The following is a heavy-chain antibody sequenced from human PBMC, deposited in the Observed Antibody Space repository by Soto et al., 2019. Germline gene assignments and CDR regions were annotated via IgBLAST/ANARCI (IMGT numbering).Heavy chain of an antibody. Sequence: PSETLSLTFTVSGGSISSNYWTWIRQPPGRGLEWIGYVYNSGSTNYNPSLKSRVTISEDTSKSQFSLKVNSMTAADTAVYYCARYRREAVAGYTLDNWGQGILVT. D-gene: IGHD6-13*01. CDR3: ARYRREAVAGYTLDN. V-gene: IGHV4-59*01. CDR1: GGSISSNY. CDR2: VYNSGST. J-gene: IGHJ4*02.